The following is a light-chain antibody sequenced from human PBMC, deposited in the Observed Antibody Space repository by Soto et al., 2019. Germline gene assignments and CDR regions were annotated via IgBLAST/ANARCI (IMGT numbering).Light chain of an antibody. Sequence: EIVLTQSPGTLSLSPGERATLSCRASQSVSSSYLAWYQQKPGQAPRLLIYGASSRATGIPDRFSGSGSETDFTLPISRLEPEDFAVYYCQQYDSSPLTFGGGTKVEIK. J-gene: IGKJ4*01. CDR1: QSVSSSY. CDR2: GAS. V-gene: IGKV3-20*01. CDR3: QQYDSSPLT.